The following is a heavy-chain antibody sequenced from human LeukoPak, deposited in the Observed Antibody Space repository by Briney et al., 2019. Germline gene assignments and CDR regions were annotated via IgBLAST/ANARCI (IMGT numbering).Heavy chain of an antibody. J-gene: IGHJ4*02. CDR3: AKDISYSNYGHYFDY. Sequence: LGGSLRLSCAASGFTFDDYAMHWVRQAPGEGLEWVSGISWNSGSIGYADSVKGRFTISRDNAKNSLYLQMNSLRAEDTALYYCAKDISYSNYGHYFDYWGQGTLVTVSS. D-gene: IGHD4-11*01. V-gene: IGHV3-9*01. CDR1: GFTFDDYA. CDR2: ISWNSGSI.